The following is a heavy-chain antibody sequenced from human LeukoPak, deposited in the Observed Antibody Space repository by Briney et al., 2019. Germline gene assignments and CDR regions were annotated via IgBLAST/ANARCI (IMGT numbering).Heavy chain of an antibody. CDR2: ISGSGGST. Sequence: GGSLRLSCAASGFTFSSYSMNWVRQAPGKGLEWVSAISGSGGSTYYADSVKGRFTISRDNSKNTLYLQMNSLRAEDTAVYYCAKDIDCSSTSCHLDYYYYYMDVWGKGTTVTVSS. J-gene: IGHJ6*03. CDR3: AKDIDCSSTSCHLDYYYYYMDV. CDR1: GFTFSSYS. V-gene: IGHV3-23*01. D-gene: IGHD2-2*01.